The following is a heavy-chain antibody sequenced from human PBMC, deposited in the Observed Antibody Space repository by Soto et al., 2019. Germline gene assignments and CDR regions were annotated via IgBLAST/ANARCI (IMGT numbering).Heavy chain of an antibody. J-gene: IGHJ4*02. D-gene: IGHD6-25*01. CDR2: ISSRSSNI. Sequence: EVQLVESGGGLVKPGGSLRLSCVASRFTCSDSPMSWVRQAPGKGLEWVSTISSRSSNIFYAGSVKGRFTIYRDNAKKSLSLQMDNLRAEDTAVYFCARGLGGFPVAAGFDYCGQGTLVTVSS. V-gene: IGHV3-21*02. CDR3: ARGLGGFPVAAGFDY. CDR1: RFTCSDSP.